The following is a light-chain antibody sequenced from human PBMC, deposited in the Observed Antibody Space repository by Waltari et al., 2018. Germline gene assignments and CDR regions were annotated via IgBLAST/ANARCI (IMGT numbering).Light chain of an antibody. CDR3: CSYAGGSVI. J-gene: IGLJ2*01. Sequence: QPGLTHPASVSGSHGQSITISCTGRSGDVGRFTLVSWYQRHQGKAPKLIISEVNDRPSGVSNRFSGSKSGNTASLTISGLQAEDEADYYCCSYAGGSVIFGGGTKLTVL. V-gene: IGLV2-23*02. CDR1: SGDVGRFTL. CDR2: EVN.